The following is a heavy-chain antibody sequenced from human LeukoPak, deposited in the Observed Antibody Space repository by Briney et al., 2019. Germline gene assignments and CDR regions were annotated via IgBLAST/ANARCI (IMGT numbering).Heavy chain of an antibody. D-gene: IGHD2-2*01. V-gene: IGHV4-4*07. CDR1: GGSISSYY. CDR3: ARGRFLIVVVPAAYFDY. CDR2: IYTSGST. Sequence: SETLSLTCTVSGGSISSYYWSWIRQPAGKGLEWIGRIYTSGSTNYNPSLKSRVTISVDASKNQFSLKLSSVTAADTAVYYCARGRFLIVVVPAAYFDYWGQGTLVTVSS. J-gene: IGHJ4*02.